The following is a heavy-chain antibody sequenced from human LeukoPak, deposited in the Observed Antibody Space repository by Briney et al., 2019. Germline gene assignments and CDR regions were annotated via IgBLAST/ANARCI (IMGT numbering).Heavy chain of an antibody. CDR1: GFTFNIYG. CDR3: ARGLNRYFTTVTPLGDY. CDR2: ISYDGSNK. Sequence: PGGSLRLSCAGSGFTFNIYGIHWVRQAPGKGLEWVAVISYDGSNKYHADSVKGRFTISRDNSNNTLYLQMNSLRVEDTAVYYCARGLNRYFTTVTPLGDYWGQGTPVTVSS. V-gene: IGHV3-30-3*01. J-gene: IGHJ4*02. D-gene: IGHD4-17*01.